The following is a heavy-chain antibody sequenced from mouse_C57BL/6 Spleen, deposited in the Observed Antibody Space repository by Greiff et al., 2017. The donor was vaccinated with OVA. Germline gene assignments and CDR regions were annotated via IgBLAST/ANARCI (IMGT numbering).Heavy chain of an antibody. J-gene: IGHJ4*01. CDR1: GFTFSNYW. V-gene: IGHV6-3*01. CDR2: IRLKSDNYAT. D-gene: IGHD3-2*02. Sequence: EVKLMESGGGLVQPGGSMKLSCVASGFTFSNYWMNWVRQSPEKGLEWVAQIRLKSDNYATHYAESVKGRFTISRDDSKSSVYLQMNNLRAEDTGIYYCTGGAAQAVYAMDYWGQGTSVTVSS. CDR3: TGGAAQAVYAMDY.